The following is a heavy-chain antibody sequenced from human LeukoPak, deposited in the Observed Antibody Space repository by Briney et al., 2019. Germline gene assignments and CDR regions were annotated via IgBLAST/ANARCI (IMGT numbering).Heavy chain of an antibody. CDR1: GFTFSSYW. CDR3: ARDDGIRTVDY. D-gene: IGHD1-14*01. Sequence: GGSLRLSCAASGFTFSSYWMSWVRQAPGKGLGWVANIKEDGSDKYYVDSVKGRFTISRDNAKNSLYLQMNGPRAEDTAVYYCARDDGIRTVDYWGQGTLVTVSS. CDR2: IKEDGSDK. V-gene: IGHV3-7*01. J-gene: IGHJ4*02.